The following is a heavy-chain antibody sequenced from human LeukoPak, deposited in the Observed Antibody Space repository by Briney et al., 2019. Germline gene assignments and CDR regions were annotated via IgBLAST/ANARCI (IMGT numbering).Heavy chain of an antibody. V-gene: IGHV3-48*02. D-gene: IGHD4-17*01. Sequence: GGSLRLSCAASGFTFSSYSMNWVRQAPGKGLEWVSYISSSSSMIYYADSVKGRFTISRDSAKNSLYLQMKSLRDEDTAIYYCARDYGDLPARVPYFDYWGQGTLVTASS. CDR3: ARDYGDLPARVPYFDY. J-gene: IGHJ4*02. CDR1: GFTFSSYS. CDR2: ISSSSSMI.